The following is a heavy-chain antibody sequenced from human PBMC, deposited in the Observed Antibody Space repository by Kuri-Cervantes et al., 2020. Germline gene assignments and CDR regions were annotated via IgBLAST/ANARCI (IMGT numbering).Heavy chain of an antibody. J-gene: IGHJ4*02. D-gene: IGHD3-10*01. CDR3: ARCRIGGGSGSYDE. Sequence: LRLSCTVSGGSISSGSYYWSWIRQPAGKGLEWIGRIYTSGSTNYNPSLKSRVTISVDTSKNQFSLKLSSVTAADTAVYYCARCRIGGGSGSYDEWGQGTLVTVSS. CDR2: IYTSGST. V-gene: IGHV4-61*02. CDR1: GGSISSGSYY.